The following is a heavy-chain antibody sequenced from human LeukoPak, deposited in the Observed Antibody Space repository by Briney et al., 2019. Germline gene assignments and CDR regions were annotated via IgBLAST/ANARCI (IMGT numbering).Heavy chain of an antibody. Sequence: GGTLTLSCTASGFTFSSYWMSWVRQAPGTGQEWVANIKQDGSEKYYVDSVKGRFTISRDNAKNSLYLQMNSLRAEDTAVYYCARDVASTDYWGQGTLVTVSS. CDR3: ARDVASTDY. CDR1: GFTFSSYW. J-gene: IGHJ4*02. CDR2: IKQDGSEK. V-gene: IGHV3-7*01.